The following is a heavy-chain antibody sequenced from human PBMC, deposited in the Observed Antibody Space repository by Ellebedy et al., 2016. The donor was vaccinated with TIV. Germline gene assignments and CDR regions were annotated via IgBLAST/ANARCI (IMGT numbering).Heavy chain of an antibody. CDR1: GFTFSSYG. J-gene: IGHJ4*02. D-gene: IGHD5-12*01. CDR3: ARATIGFDY. V-gene: IGHV3-13*01. CDR2: IGTAGDT. Sequence: PGGSLRLSCAASGFTFSSYGMHWVRQAPGKGLVWVSAIGTAGDTSYPGSVKGRFTISRDNAKNSLYLQMNSLRAEDTAVYYCARATIGFDYWGQGTLVTVSS.